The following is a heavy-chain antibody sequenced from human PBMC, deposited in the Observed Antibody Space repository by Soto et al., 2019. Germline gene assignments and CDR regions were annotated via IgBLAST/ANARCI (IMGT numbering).Heavy chain of an antibody. CDR1: GGSISSGGYS. D-gene: IGHD1-7*01. J-gene: IGHJ4*02. V-gene: IGHV4-30-2*01. CDR3: DRPKSNYHYLDY. CDR2: IYHSGST. Sequence: SETLSLTCAASGGSISSGGYSWSWIRQPPGKGLEWIGYIYHSGSTYYNPSLKSRVTISVDRSKNQFSLKLSSVTAAATAAYYPDRPKSNYHYLDYWGQGTLVTVSS.